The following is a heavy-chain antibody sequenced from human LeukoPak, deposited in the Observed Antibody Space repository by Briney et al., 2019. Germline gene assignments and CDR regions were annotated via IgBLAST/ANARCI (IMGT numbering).Heavy chain of an antibody. J-gene: IGHJ3*02. D-gene: IGHD3-10*01. Sequence: PGGSLRLSCAASGFTFSSYWMSWVRQAPGKGLEWVANIKQDGSEEYYVDSVKGRFTISRDNAKNSLYLHMNSLRAEDTAVYYCARDSGSGSYYKLGDAFDIWGQGTMVTVSS. CDR1: GFTFSSYW. V-gene: IGHV3-7*01. CDR3: ARDSGSGSYYKLGDAFDI. CDR2: IKQDGSEE.